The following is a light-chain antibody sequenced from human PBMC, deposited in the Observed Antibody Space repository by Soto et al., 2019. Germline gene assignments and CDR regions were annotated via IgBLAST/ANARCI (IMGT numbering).Light chain of an antibody. CDR3: QQRSNCPWT. CDR1: QSVTTY. CDR2: EVS. J-gene: IGKJ1*01. Sequence: EILLTQSPDTLSSSPGERATLSCRASQSVTTYLAWYQQKPGQAPRLLTSEVSNRATGIPARFSGSGSGTDFTLTISSLEPEDVAIYYCQQRSNCPWTFGQGTKVEIK. V-gene: IGKV3-11*01.